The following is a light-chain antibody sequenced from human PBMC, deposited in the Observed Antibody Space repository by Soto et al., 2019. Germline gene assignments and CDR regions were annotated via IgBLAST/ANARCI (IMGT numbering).Light chain of an antibody. CDR3: QQYSSWVWT. V-gene: IGKV3-15*01. CDR2: GAS. CDR1: QSISDT. Sequence: EIVMTQSPATLSVSPGGRATLSCRASQSISDTLAWYQQKPGQAPRLLIHGASTRATGFPARFSGSGSGTDFTLTISSLQSEDFAVYYCQQYSSWVWTFGQGTKVDIK. J-gene: IGKJ1*01.